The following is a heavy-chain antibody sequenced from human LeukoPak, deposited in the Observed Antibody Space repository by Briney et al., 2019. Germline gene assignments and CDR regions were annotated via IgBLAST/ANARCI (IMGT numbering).Heavy chain of an antibody. D-gene: IGHD2-15*01. J-gene: IGHJ4*02. CDR3: ARGRRGSYYFDY. CDR2: MNPNSGNT. V-gene: IGHV1-8*01. Sequence: ASVKVSCKASGYTFTSYDINWVRQATGQGLEWMGWMNPNSGNTGYAQKFQGRVTMTRNTSISTAYMELSSLRSEDTAVYYCARGRRGSYYFDYWGQGTLATVSS. CDR1: GYTFTSYD.